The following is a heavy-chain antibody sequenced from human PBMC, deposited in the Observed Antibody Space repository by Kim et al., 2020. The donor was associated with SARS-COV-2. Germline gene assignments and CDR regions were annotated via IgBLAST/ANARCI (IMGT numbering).Heavy chain of an antibody. V-gene: IGHV3-30-3*01. D-gene: IGHD6-13*01. CDR2: GSNK. J-gene: IGHJ4*02. Sequence: GSNKYDPDSVKGRFTISRDNSKNPLYLQMNSLRAEDTAVYYCARDDSSSFWGQGTLVTVSS. CDR3: ARDDSSSF.